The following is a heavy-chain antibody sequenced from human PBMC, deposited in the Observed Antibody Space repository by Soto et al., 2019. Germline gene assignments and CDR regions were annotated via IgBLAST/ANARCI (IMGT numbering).Heavy chain of an antibody. CDR2: VTPIFASG. V-gene: IGHV1-69*06. Sequence: QLQLVQSGAEVKKPGSSVKVSCKAFGGTFSSYAIHWVRQAPGQGLEWIGGVTPIFASGYKAQKFQGRVTMTRDTSTSTVYMELSSLRSEDTAVYYCATRDPGHYWGQGTLVTVSS. CDR3: ATRDPGHY. CDR1: GGTFSSYA. J-gene: IGHJ4*02.